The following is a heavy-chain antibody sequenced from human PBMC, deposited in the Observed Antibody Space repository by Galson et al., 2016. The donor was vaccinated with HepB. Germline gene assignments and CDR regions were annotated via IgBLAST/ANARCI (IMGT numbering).Heavy chain of an antibody. CDR1: GFTFSRYS. CDR3: ARTRGDYYSSRGYPTPDGFDI. D-gene: IGHD3-22*01. V-gene: IGHV3-21*01. Sequence: SLRLSCAASGFTFSRYSMNWVRQAPGKGLEWVSSISSTSVYIYHSDSVEGRFTISRDNAKNSVYLQMNSLRAEDTAVYFCARTRGDYYSSRGYPTPDGFDIWGQGTMVTVSS. J-gene: IGHJ3*02. CDR2: ISSTSVYI.